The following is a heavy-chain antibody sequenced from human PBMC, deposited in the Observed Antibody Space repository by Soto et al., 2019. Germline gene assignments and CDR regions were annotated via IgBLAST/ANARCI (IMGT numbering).Heavy chain of an antibody. D-gene: IGHD3-16*01. CDR3: TTGSQVGGGLFDH. CDR2: IKSKIDGGTT. J-gene: IGHJ4*02. V-gene: IGHV3-15*01. CDR1: GFTFSNAW. Sequence: EVQLVESGGGLVEPGGSLRVSCVASGFTFSNAWMSWVRQAPGKGLEWVGRIKSKIDGGTTDYAAPVKGRFTISRDDSKNTLYLQMNTLKTEDTAVYYCTTGSQVGGGLFDHWGQGTLVTVSS.